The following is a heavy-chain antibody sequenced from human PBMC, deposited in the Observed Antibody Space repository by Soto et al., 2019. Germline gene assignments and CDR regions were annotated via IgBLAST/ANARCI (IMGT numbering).Heavy chain of an antibody. CDR3: ARKYYDTTGYYIDY. CDR2: IYHSGST. V-gene: IGHV4-4*01. D-gene: IGHD3-22*01. J-gene: IGHJ4*02. Sequence: LSLTCTVSGGFIRSNDWWTWVRQPPGKGLEWIGEIYHSGSTNYNPSLKSRVTISVDKSKNYFSLGLSSVTAADTAVYFCARKYYDTTGYYIDYWGQGTLVTVSS. CDR1: GGFIRSNDW.